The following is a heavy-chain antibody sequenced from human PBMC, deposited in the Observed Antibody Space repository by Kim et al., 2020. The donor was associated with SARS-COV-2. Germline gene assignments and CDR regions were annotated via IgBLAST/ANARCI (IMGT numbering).Heavy chain of an antibody. J-gene: IGHJ6*02. CDR2: ISSSSSTI. Sequence: GGSLRLSCAASGFTFSSYSMNWVRQAPGKGLEWVSYISSSSSTIYYADSVKGRFTISRDNAKNSLYLQMNSLRAEDTAVYYCARVDILTGYYVCYYYGMDVWGQGTTVTVSS. CDR3: ARVDILTGYYVCYYYGMDV. D-gene: IGHD3-9*01. V-gene: IGHV3-48*04. CDR1: GFTFSSYS.